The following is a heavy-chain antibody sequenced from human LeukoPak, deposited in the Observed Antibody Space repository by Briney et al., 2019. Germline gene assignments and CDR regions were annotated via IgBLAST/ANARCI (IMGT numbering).Heavy chain of an antibody. CDR3: AKDHYKLSVAANDAFDI. Sequence: GGSLRLSCAASGFTFSSYAMSWVRQAPGKGLEWVSAISGSGGRTYYADSVKGRFTISRDNSKNTLYLQMNSLRAEDTAVYYCAKDHYKLSVAANDAFDIWGQGTMVTVSS. CDR1: GFTFSSYA. CDR2: ISGSGGRT. V-gene: IGHV3-23*01. D-gene: IGHD3-10*01. J-gene: IGHJ3*02.